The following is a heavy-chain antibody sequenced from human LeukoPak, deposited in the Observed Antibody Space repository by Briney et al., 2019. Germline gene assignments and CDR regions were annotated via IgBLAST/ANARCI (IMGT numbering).Heavy chain of an antibody. J-gene: IGHJ4*02. V-gene: IGHV4-39*01. D-gene: IGHD1-26*01. CDR3: ASWGELLVGY. Sequence: SETLSLTCTVSGGSISSSSYYWGWLRQPPGKGLEWIGSIYYSGSTYYNPSLKRRVTISVDTSKNQFSLKLSSVTAADTAVYYCASWGELLVGYWGQGTLVTVSS. CDR2: IYYSGST. CDR1: GGSISSSSYY.